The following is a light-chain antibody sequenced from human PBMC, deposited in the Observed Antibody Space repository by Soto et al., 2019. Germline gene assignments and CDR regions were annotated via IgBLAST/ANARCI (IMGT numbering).Light chain of an antibody. CDR2: GAS. V-gene: IGKV3-20*01. CDR3: QQYDNSPPMYS. CDR1: KSVGSNF. J-gene: IGKJ2*03. Sequence: EIILTQSPGNLSLSPGETATLSCRASKSVGSNFLAWYQQKPGQAPRLVIYGASIRATGIPDRFSGGGSVPDFTLSISRLEPEDFAVYYCQQYDNSPPMYSFGQGTKLEIK.